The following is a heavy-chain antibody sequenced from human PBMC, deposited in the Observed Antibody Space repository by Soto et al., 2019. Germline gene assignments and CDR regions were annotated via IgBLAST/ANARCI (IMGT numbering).Heavy chain of an antibody. CDR2: ISGGGGST. Sequence: EVQLLESGGGLVQPGGSLRLSCVASGFTFSSYAMSWVRQAPGKGLEWVSEISGGGGSTNYADSVKGRFTISRDNSENTVDVQMNSLRAEDTAVYYCAKRCLFYGMDVWGQGTTVIVSS. V-gene: IGHV3-23*01. J-gene: IGHJ6*02. CDR1: GFTFSSYA. CDR3: AKRCLFYGMDV. D-gene: IGHD3-9*01.